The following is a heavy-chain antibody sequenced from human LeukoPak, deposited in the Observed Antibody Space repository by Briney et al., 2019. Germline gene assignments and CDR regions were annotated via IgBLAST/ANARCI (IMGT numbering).Heavy chain of an antibody. CDR3: ARGGVYLDY. V-gene: IGHV4-59*01. CDR1: GGSISSYY. Sequence: SETLSLTCTVPGGSISSYYWSWIRQPPGKGLEWIGYMYYSGSTNYNPPLKSRVTISVDTSKNQFSLKLSSVTAADTAVYYCARGGVYLDYWGQGTLVTVYS. CDR2: MYYSGST. J-gene: IGHJ4*02.